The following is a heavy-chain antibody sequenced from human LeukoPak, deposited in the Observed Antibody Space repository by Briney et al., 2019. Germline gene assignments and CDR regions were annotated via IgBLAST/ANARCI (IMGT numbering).Heavy chain of an antibody. D-gene: IGHD3-22*01. CDR1: GGSIDSAAYS. CDR2: IYYSGGT. Sequence: SQTLSLTCTVSGGSIDSAAYSWSWIRQPPGKGLEWIGYIYYSGGTNYNPSLKSRVTISVDTSKNQFSLKLTSVTAADTAVYYCARSSEGRYYYDSSGYSYYYYYMDVWGKGTTVTISS. J-gene: IGHJ6*03. CDR3: ARSSEGRYYYDSSGYSYYYYYMDV. V-gene: IGHV4-61*08.